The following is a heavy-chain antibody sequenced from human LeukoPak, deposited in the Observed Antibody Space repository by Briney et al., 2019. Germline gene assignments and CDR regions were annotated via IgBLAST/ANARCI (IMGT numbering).Heavy chain of an antibody. Sequence: GESLQISCQGSGYSFTSYWIGWVRQMPGKGLEWMGIIYPGDSDTRYSPSFQGQVTISADKSISTAYLQWSSLKASDTAMYYCARYSSSWYYYYGMDVWGQGTTVTVSS. CDR3: ARYSSSWYYYYGMDV. CDR2: IYPGDSDT. D-gene: IGHD6-13*01. V-gene: IGHV5-51*01. CDR1: GYSFTSYW. J-gene: IGHJ6*02.